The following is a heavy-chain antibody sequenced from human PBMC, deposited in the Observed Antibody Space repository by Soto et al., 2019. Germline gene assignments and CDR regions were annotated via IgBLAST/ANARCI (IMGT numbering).Heavy chain of an antibody. D-gene: IGHD2-21*02. V-gene: IGHV3-30*18. CDR3: AKDLQSYGDYDYYCY. CDR1: GFTFSTYG. J-gene: IGHJ6*03. Sequence: QVQLVESGGGEVQPGRSLTLSCAASGFTFSTYGMHWVRLTPGKGLEWVAVISYDGTNKFYSDSVKGRFTISRDNFKNTLTLQMNSLRADDTAVYSCAKDLQSYGDYDYYCY. CDR2: ISYDGTNK.